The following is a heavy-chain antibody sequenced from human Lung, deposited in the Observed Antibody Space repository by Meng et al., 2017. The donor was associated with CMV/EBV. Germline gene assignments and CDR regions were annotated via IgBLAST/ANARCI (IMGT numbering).Heavy chain of an antibody. CDR1: GYTFSNYD. D-gene: IGHD2/OR15-2a*01. CDR2: MNPNRGNT. J-gene: IGHJ6*02. V-gene: IGHV1-8*01. Sequence: XVKVSCXASGYTFSNYDIIWVRQASGQGLEWVGWMNPNRGNTAYAQKFQGRVTMTRDTSTSIAYMELSSLRSGDTAVYYCARGQVQCSTINCHDYRFSGMDVWGQGTTVTVSS. CDR3: ARGQVQCSTINCHDYRFSGMDV.